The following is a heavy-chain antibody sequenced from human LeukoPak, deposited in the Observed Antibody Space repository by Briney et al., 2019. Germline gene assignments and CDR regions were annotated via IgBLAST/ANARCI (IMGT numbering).Heavy chain of an antibody. D-gene: IGHD3-22*01. CDR1: GFTFSSYW. CDR2: IKQDGSEK. J-gene: IGHJ4*02. CDR3: AREGYYDSSGILDY. V-gene: IGHV3-7*01. Sequence: GGSLRLSCAASGFTFSSYWMSWVRQAPGKGLEWVANIKQDGSEKYYVDSVKGRFTISRDNAKNSLYLQMNSLRAEDTAVYYCAREGYYDSSGILDYWGQGTLVTVSS.